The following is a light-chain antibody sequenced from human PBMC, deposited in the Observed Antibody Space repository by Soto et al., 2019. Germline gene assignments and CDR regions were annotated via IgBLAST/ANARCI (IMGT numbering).Light chain of an antibody. V-gene: IGKV3-20*01. CDR1: QSVGNTY. CDR3: QQYGLSPLT. Sequence: IVLTQSPGTLSLSPGDRPTLSCRASQSVGNTYLAWHQQKFGQAPRLLIYGTSIRATGIPDRFSGSGSGTDFTLAISRLEPEDFAVYYCQQYGLSPLTFGGGTKVEIK. J-gene: IGKJ4*01. CDR2: GTS.